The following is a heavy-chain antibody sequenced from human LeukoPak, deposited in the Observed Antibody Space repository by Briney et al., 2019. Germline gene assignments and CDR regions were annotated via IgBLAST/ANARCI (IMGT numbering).Heavy chain of an antibody. V-gene: IGHV3-30*04. CDR2: ISYSGRKK. J-gene: IGHJ6*03. CDR3: SIDFKYAYFSIFYPTPYYCYYMDV. CDR1: GFTFSSYA. Sequence: GGSLSLSCAVSGFTFSSYAVHWVRRAPGKGLGGVAVISYSGRKKYYAVSVKGRFTISRDNSDNSLYLQMNSLGAEAEAVFYCSIDFKYAYFSIFYPTPYYCYYMDVWGKGTTVTVSS. D-gene: IGHD3-3*01.